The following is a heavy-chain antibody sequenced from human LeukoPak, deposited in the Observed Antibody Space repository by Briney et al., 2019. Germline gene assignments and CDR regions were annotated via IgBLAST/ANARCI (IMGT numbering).Heavy chain of an antibody. CDR2: IIPIFGTA. D-gene: IGHD6-19*01. Sequence: SVKVSCKASGGTVSRYAISWVRQAPGQGLEWMGGIIPIFGTANYAQKLQGRVTITADESTSTAYMELSSLRSEDTAVYYCARVGTEYSSGWYDYWGQGTLVTVSS. J-gene: IGHJ4*02. CDR1: GGTVSRYA. CDR3: ARVGTEYSSGWYDY. V-gene: IGHV1-69*13.